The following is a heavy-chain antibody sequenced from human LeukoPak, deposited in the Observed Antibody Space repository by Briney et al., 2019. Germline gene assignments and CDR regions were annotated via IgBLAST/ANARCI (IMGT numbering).Heavy chain of an antibody. CDR1: GGSISSSSYY. CDR3: ARHTVMGASIFDY. Sequence: SETLSLTRTVSGGSISSSSYYWGWIRQPPGKGLEWIGSIYYSGSTYYNPSLKSRVTISVDTSKNQFSLKLSSVTAADTAVYYCARHTVMGASIFDYWGQGTLVTVSS. D-gene: IGHD1-26*01. V-gene: IGHV4-39*01. CDR2: IYYSGST. J-gene: IGHJ4*02.